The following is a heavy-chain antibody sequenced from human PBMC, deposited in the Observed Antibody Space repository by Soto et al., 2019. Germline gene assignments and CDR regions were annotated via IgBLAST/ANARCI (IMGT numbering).Heavy chain of an antibody. V-gene: IGHV6-1*01. CDR1: GDSVSSNSAA. CDR3: ARDRLGNSYDY. CDR2: TYYRYKWYT. Sequence: SQTLSLTCAISGDSVSSNSAAWKCIRQSPSRGLEWLTRTYYRYKWYTDYAVSVKRRITINPDTSKNQFSLQLNSVTPEAPAVYYCARDRLGNSYDYWGQLTLVTVSS. J-gene: IGHJ4*02. D-gene: IGHD2-21*01.